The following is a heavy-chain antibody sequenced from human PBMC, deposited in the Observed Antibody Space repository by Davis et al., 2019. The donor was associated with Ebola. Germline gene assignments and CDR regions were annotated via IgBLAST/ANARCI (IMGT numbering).Heavy chain of an antibody. CDR2: IYYSGST. Sequence: SETLSPTCTVPGGSISSSSYYWGWIRQPPGKGLEWIGSIYYSGSTYYNPSLKSRVTISVDTSKNQFSLKLSSVTAADTAVYYCAGTYGGYVGYWGQGTLVTVSS. D-gene: IGHD4/OR15-4a*01. CDR3: AGTYGGYVGY. CDR1: GGSISSSSYY. J-gene: IGHJ4*02. V-gene: IGHV4-39*01.